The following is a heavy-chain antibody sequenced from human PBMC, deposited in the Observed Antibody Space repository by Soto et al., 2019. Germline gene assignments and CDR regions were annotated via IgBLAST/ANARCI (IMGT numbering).Heavy chain of an antibody. J-gene: IGHJ4*02. CDR2: IRSKSNSYAT. CDR1: GFTFSGSA. Sequence: EVQLVESGGGLVQPGGSLKLSCAVSGFTFSGSAMHWVLQASGKGLEWVGRIRSKSNSYATAYAASVKGRFTISRDDSKNTAYLQMNSLKTEDTAVYYCTRGYGDYVRDYWGQGTLVTVSS. V-gene: IGHV3-73*01. CDR3: TRGYGDYVRDY. D-gene: IGHD4-17*01.